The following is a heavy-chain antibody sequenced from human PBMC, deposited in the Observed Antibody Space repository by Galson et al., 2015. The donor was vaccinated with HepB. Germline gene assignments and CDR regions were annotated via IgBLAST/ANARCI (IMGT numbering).Heavy chain of an antibody. Sequence: CAISGDSVSSNSAAWNWIRQSPSRGLEWLGRTYYRSKWYNDYAVSVKSRITINPDTSKNQFSLQLNSVTPEDTAVYYCARTQVDTAMRNWFDPWGQGTLVTVSS. CDR1: GDSVSSNSAA. D-gene: IGHD5-18*01. V-gene: IGHV6-1*01. CDR3: ARTQVDTAMRNWFDP. CDR2: TYYRSKWYN. J-gene: IGHJ5*02.